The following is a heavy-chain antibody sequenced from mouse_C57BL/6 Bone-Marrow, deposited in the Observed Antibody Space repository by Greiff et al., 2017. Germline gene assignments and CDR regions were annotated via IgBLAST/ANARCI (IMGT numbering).Heavy chain of an antibody. J-gene: IGHJ4*01. CDR1: GYTFTDYN. V-gene: IGHV1-22*01. CDR3: ARGYYGSSYLAMDY. Sequence: EVQLQQSGPELVKPGASVKMSCKASGYTFTDYNMHWVKQSHGKSLEWIGYINPNNGGTSYNQKFKGKATLTVNKSSSTAYMERRSLTSEDSAVYYCARGYYGSSYLAMDYWGQGTSVTVSS. CDR2: INPNNGGT. D-gene: IGHD1-1*01.